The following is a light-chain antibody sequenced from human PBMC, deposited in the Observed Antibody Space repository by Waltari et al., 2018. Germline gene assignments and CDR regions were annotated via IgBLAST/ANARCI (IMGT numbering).Light chain of an antibody. CDR1: NIESKG. V-gene: IGLV3-21*02. CDR3: HVWDSNTRV. CDR2: DDT. Sequence: SYVLTQPPSLSVAPGQTAKISCGGNNIESKGVHWYKQKPGQAPLLVMYDDTERPSGIPERFAGSNSGNTASLTISRVDAGDEADYYCHVWDSNTRVFGGGTKLTVL. J-gene: IGLJ3*02.